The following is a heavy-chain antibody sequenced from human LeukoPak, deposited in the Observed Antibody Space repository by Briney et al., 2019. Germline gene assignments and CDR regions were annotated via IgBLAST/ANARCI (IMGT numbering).Heavy chain of an antibody. D-gene: IGHD2-15*01. CDR3: ARVQGGGLPRWY. V-gene: IGHV3-30*03. CDR2: ISYDGSNK. J-gene: IGHJ4*02. CDR1: GFTFSSYG. Sequence: GGSLRLSCAASGFTFSSYGMHWVRQAPGKGLEWVAVISYDGSNKYYADSVKVRFTISRDNSKNTLYLQMNSLRAEDTAVYYCARVQGGGLPRWYWGQGTLVTVSS.